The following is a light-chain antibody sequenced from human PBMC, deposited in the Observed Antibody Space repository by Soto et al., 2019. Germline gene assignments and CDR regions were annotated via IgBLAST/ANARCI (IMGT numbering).Light chain of an antibody. CDR1: QSVSSN. Sequence: EIVMTQSPATVSVSPGERPTLSCRASQSVSSNLAWYQQKPGQAPRLLMYGASTRDTGIPARFSGSGYGTEFTLPISSLQSEDFGVYYCQQYNNWPYTFGQGTKLEIK. CDR3: QQYNNWPYT. CDR2: GAS. V-gene: IGKV3-15*01. J-gene: IGKJ2*01.